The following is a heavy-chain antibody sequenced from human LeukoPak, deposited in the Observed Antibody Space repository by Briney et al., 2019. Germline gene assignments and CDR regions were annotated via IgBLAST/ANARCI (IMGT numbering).Heavy chain of an antibody. CDR2: IYPGDSDT. V-gene: IGHV5-51*01. J-gene: IGHJ4*02. Sequence: GESLKISCKGSGYRFTTSWIGWVRQMPGKGLEWMGIIYPGDSDTRYSPSFQGQVTISADKSINTAYLQWSSLRASDTAIYYCARHLTGRPFDYWGQGTLVTVSS. CDR3: ARHLTGRPFDY. CDR1: GYRFTTSW.